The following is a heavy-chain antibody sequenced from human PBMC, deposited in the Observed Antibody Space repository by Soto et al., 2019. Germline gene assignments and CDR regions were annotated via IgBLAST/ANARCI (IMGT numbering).Heavy chain of an antibody. CDR2: ISAYNGNT. J-gene: IGHJ3*02. CDR3: ARGTYYDFWSGYYFFDI. CDR1: GYTFTSYG. D-gene: IGHD3-3*01. V-gene: IGHV1-18*01. Sequence: GASVKVSCKASGYTFTSYGISWVRQAPGQRLEWMGWISAYNGNTNYAQKHQGRVTMTTDTSTSTAYMELRSLRSDDTAVYYCARGTYYDFWSGYYFFDIWGQGTMVTVSS.